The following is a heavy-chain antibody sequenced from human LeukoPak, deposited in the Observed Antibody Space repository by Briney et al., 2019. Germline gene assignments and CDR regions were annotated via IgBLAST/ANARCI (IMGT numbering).Heavy chain of an antibody. V-gene: IGHV5-51*01. D-gene: IGHD3-22*01. CDR1: ITTYW. Sequence: GESLKISCEGSITTYWIAWVRQMPGKGLEWMGIIYPGDSDTRYSPSFQGQVTISADKSISTAYLQWSSLKASDTAMYYCARQLDYYDKRDYWGQGTLVTVAS. CDR2: IYPGDSDT. CDR3: ARQLDYYDKRDY. J-gene: IGHJ4*02.